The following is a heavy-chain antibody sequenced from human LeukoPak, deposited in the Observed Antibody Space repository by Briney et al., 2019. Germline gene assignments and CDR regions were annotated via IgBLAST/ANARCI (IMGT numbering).Heavy chain of an antibody. J-gene: IGHJ6*03. V-gene: IGHV3-21*01. CDR1: GFTFSSYS. D-gene: IGHD1-26*01. Sequence: GGSLRLSCAASGFTFSSYSMNWVRLAPGKGLEWVSSISGSSSYIYYADSVKGRFTISRDNANNSLYLQMNSLRAEDTAVYYCASVHSGSYQYYYYYYMDVWGKGTTVTVSS. CDR3: ASVHSGSYQYYYYYYMDV. CDR2: ISGSSSYI.